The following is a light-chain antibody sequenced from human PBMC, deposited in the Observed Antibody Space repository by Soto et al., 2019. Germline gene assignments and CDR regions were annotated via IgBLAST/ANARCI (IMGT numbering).Light chain of an antibody. CDR1: QSVSSY. CDR2: DAS. Sequence: EIVLTQSPGTLSLSPGERATLSCRASQSVSSYLAWYQQKPGQAPRLLSYDASNRATGIPARFSGSGSGTDFTLTISSLEPEDFAVYYCQQRSNWPRGTFGQGTKVDI. J-gene: IGKJ1*01. V-gene: IGKV3-11*01. CDR3: QQRSNWPRGT.